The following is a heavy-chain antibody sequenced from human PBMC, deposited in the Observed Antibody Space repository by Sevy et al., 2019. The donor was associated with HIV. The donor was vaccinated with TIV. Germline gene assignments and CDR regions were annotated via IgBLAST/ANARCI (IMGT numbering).Heavy chain of an antibody. V-gene: IGHV3-43*01. D-gene: IGHD6-6*01. CDR2: ISWDGGST. J-gene: IGHJ5*02. Sequence: GGSLRLSCAASGFTFDDYTMHWVRQAPGKGLEWVSLISWDGGSTYYADSVKGRFTISRDNSKNSLYLQMNSLRTEDTAWYYCAKDGAPRYSSSSGGWFDPWGQGTLVTVSS. CDR3: AKDGAPRYSSSSGGWFDP. CDR1: GFTFDDYT.